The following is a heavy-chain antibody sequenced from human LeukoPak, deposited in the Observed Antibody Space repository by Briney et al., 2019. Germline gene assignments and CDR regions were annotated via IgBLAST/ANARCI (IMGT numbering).Heavy chain of an antibody. CDR3: ASTIFGVVKGDY. CDR1: GFTFDNYA. V-gene: IGHV3-23*01. Sequence: GGTLRLSCAASGFTFDNYAMHWVRQAPGKGLECVSFIKTNNNSAYYADSVKGRSTISRDNSKNTLYLQMNSLRAEDTAVYYCASTIFGVVKGDYWGQGTLVTVSS. CDR2: IKTNNNSA. D-gene: IGHD3-3*01. J-gene: IGHJ4*02.